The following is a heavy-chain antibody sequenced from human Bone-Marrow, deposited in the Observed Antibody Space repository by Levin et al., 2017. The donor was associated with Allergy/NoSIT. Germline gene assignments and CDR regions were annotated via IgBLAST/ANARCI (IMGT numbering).Heavy chain of an antibody. V-gene: IGHV3-30*18. D-gene: IGHD6-13*01. CDR2: VSRSGSTT. CDR1: GFTFSNYG. Sequence: SGGSLRLSCAASGFTFSNYGMHWVRQAPGKGLEWVAVVSRSGSTTYYADSVKGRFTISRDNSKNTLYLQMNSLRGEDTAVYYCTKEGSSSIWSFDYWGRGTLVTVSS. CDR3: TKEGSSSIWSFDY. J-gene: IGHJ4*02.